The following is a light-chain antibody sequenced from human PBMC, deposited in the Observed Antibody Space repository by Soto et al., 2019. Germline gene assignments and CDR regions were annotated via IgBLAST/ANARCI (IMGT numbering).Light chain of an antibody. V-gene: IGKV3-11*01. CDR1: QSVGGY. Sequence: EIVLTQSPATLSLSPGETATLSCRASQSVGGYLAWYQHKPGQAPRLLIYDASSRATGIPAWFRGSGSGTDFTLTISSLEPEDFAIYYCQQRSNWPPVTFGQGTRLEIK. CDR2: DAS. CDR3: QQRSNWPPVT. J-gene: IGKJ5*01.